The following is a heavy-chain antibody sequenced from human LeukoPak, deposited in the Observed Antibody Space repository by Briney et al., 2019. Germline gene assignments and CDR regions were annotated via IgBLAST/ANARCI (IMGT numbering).Heavy chain of an antibody. V-gene: IGHV3-23*01. CDR3: ARDSGAVVVITGDDY. CDR1: GFDFNPYG. J-gene: IGHJ4*02. Sequence: GGSLRLSCEASGFDFNPYGLTWVRQAPGKGLEWISFISGATGMTVYSDSVRGRFTISRDNAKNTLYLQMNILRAEDTAVYYCARDSGAVVVITGDDYWGQGTLVTVSS. D-gene: IGHD3-22*01. CDR2: ISGATGMT.